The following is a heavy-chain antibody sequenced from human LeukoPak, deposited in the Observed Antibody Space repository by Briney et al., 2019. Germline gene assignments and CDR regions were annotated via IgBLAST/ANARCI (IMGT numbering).Heavy chain of an antibody. CDR1: GYTFTSYD. J-gene: IGHJ6*02. Sequence: ASVKVSCKASGYTFTSYDTNWVRQATGQGLEWMGWMNPNSGNTGYAQKFQGRVTMTRNTSISTAYMELSSLRSEDTAVYYCARVFRSSYYYYGMDVWGQGTTVTVSS. CDR3: ARVFRSSYYYYGMDV. CDR2: MNPNSGNT. V-gene: IGHV1-8*01. D-gene: IGHD3-3*01.